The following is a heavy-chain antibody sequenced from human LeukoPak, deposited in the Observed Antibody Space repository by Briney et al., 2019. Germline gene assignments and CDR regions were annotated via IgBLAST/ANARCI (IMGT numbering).Heavy chain of an antibody. CDR2: ISTSGGSS. CDR1: GFTFSSYA. J-gene: IGHJ4*02. CDR3: AIMHPYYDGSGYWVQ. V-gene: IGHV3-23*01. D-gene: IGHD3-22*01. Sequence: GESLRLSCAASGFTFSSYAMSWVRQAPGKGLEWVSGISTSGGSSSYADSVKGRFTISRDNPRNTLYMQLNSLRAEDTALYYCAIMHPYYDGSGYWVQWGQGTLVTVSS.